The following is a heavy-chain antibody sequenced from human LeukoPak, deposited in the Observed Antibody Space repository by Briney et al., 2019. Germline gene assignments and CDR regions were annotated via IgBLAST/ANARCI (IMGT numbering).Heavy chain of an antibody. Sequence: GGTLRLSCAASGFTFTTFNMNWVRQAPGKGLEWVSAIGGSGGSTYYADSVKGRFTISRDNSKNTLYLQMNSLRAEDTAVYYCAKAGAFGVVTYYFDYWGQGTLVTVSS. V-gene: IGHV3-23*01. D-gene: IGHD3-3*01. J-gene: IGHJ4*02. CDR3: AKAGAFGVVTYYFDY. CDR2: IGGSGGST. CDR1: GFTFTTFN.